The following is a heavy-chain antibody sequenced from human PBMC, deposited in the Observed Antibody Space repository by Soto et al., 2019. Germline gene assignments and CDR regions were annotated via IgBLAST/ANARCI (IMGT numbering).Heavy chain of an antibody. CDR2: INAGNGNT. V-gene: IGHV1-3*01. CDR3: ARDRGATLTMARGYYYMDV. D-gene: IGHD4-17*01. J-gene: IGHJ6*03. Sequence: WMGWINAGNGNTKYSQKFQDRVTITRDTSASTADMELSSLRSEDTAVYYCARDRGATLTMARGYYYMDVWGKGTTVTVSS.